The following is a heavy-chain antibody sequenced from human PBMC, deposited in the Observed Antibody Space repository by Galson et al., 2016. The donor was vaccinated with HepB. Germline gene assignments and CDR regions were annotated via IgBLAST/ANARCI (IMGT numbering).Heavy chain of an antibody. J-gene: IGHJ3*02. CDR2: IYPRDSDT. CDR3: ARHNDYHDTSGRPPYAFDI. V-gene: IGHV5-51*01. CDR1: GYSFPTYW. Sequence: QSGAEVKKPGESLKISCKGSGYSFPTYWIGWVRQMPGKGLEWMGIIYPRDSDTRYSPSFQGQVTISADKSISTAYLQWSRLKASDTAIYYCARHNDYHDTSGRPPYAFDIWGQGTMVTVSS. D-gene: IGHD3-22*01.